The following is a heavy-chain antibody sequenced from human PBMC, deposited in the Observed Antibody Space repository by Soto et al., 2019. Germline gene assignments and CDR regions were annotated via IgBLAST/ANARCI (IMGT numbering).Heavy chain of an antibody. V-gene: IGHV1-3*01. D-gene: IGHD3-3*01. CDR1: GYTFTDYT. CDR2: INAGNGNT. Sequence: QVQLVQTGAEVKKPGASVKVSCKASGYTFTDYTVHWVRQAPGQRLEWMGWINAGNGNTKYSQNFQGRVTITRDTPATTAYMELSSLRSEDTAVYYCATEAIARGGHDFWSGPEDYGLDVWGQGTTVTVSS. J-gene: IGHJ6*02. CDR3: ATEAIARGGHDFWSGPEDYGLDV.